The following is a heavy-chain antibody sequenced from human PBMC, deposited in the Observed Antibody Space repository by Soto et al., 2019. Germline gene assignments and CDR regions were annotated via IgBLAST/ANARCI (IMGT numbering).Heavy chain of an antibody. CDR3: TTVSPEVGGWTGGYYYGMDV. V-gene: IGHV3-15*07. J-gene: IGHJ6*02. CDR2: IKSKTDGGTT. Sequence: GGSLRLSCAASGFTFSNAWMNWVRQAPGKGLEWVGRIKSKTDGGTTDYAAPVKGRFTISRDDSKNTLYLQMNSLKTEDTAVYYCTTVSPEVGGWTGGYYYGMDVWGQGTTVTVSS. D-gene: IGHD6-19*01. CDR1: GFTFSNAW.